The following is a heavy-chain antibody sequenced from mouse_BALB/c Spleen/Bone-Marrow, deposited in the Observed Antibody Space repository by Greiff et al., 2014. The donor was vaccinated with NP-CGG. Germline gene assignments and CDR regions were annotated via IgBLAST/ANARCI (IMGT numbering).Heavy chain of an antibody. CDR1: GYTFTSYV. Sequence: EVQLVESGPELVKPRASVKMSCKASGYTFTSYVMHWVKQKPGQGLEWIGYINPYNDGTKYNEKFKGKAALTSDKSSSTAYMELSSLTSEDSAVYYCARQGVDYFDYWGQGTTLTVSS. J-gene: IGHJ2*01. CDR2: INPYNDGT. CDR3: ARQGVDYFDY. V-gene: IGHV1-14*01.